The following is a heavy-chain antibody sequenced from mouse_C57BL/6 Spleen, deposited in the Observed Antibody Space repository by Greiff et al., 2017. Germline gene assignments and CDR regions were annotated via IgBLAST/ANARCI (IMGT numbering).Heavy chain of an antibody. D-gene: IGHD1-1*01. CDR3: ARRDYGSSRYFDV. Sequence: EVKLQESGPGLVKPSQSLSLTCSVTGYSITSGYYWNWIRQFPGNKLEWMGYISYDGSNNYNPSRKNRISITRDTSKNQFFLKLNSVTTEDTATYDCARRDYGSSRYFDVWGTGTTVTVSS. J-gene: IGHJ1*03. CDR2: ISYDGSN. CDR1: GYSITSGYY. V-gene: IGHV3-6*01.